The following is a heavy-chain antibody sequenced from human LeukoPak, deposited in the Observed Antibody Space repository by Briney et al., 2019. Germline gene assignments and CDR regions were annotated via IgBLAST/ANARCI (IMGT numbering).Heavy chain of an antibody. CDR3: ARARHEFIYGYRPNELGHYFDY. D-gene: IGHD5-24*01. Sequence: SETLSLTCAVYGGSFSGYYWSWIRQPPGKGLEWIGEINHSGSTNYNPSLKSRVTISVDTSKNQFSLKLSSVTAADAAVYYCARARHEFIYGYRPNELGHYFDYWAREPWSPSPQ. CDR1: GGSFSGYY. J-gene: IGHJ4*02. V-gene: IGHV4-34*01. CDR2: INHSGST.